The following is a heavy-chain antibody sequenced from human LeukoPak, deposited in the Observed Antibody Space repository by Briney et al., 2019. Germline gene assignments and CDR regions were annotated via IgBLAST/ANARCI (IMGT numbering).Heavy chain of an antibody. Sequence: SETLSLTCNVSGVPLSSYYWSWIRQAPGKGLEWIGYIYYDGTTDYNPSLKSRVVISVDTSKNQFSLRLDSLTARDTAVYYCARHQNHGGWYKLVSNFDYWGQGTLVTVSS. D-gene: IGHD6-19*01. CDR2: IYYDGTT. CDR1: GVPLSSYY. J-gene: IGHJ4*02. V-gene: IGHV4-59*08. CDR3: ARHQNHGGWYKLVSNFDY.